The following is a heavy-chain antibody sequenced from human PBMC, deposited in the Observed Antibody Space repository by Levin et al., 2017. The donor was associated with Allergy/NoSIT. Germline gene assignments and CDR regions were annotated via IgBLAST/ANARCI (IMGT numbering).Heavy chain of an antibody. D-gene: IGHD5-18*01. CDR3: TGSWIQQFTPDFDY. J-gene: IGHJ4*02. CDR2: INPNTGGT. Sequence: GESLKISCKTSGYTFTGHNVHWVRQAPGQGLKWMGRINPNTGGTDYAQNFQGRFTMTRDTSINTAYMELSGLTSDDTAVYYCTGSWIQQFTPDFDYWGQGTLVTVSS. CDR1: GYTFTGHN. V-gene: IGHV1-2*06.